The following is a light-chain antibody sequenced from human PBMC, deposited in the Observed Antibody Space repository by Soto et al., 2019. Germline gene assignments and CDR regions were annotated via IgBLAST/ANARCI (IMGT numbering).Light chain of an antibody. V-gene: IGKV1-39*01. CDR1: QPISEY. J-gene: IGKJ1*01. CDR3: QQSYNTPRT. CDR2: TSS. Sequence: DIQMNQSPSSLSASVGDRVTITCRTSQPISEYLNWYQQKPGKAHSLLIYTSSNLKTGVPSRFSGSGSGTHFTLTINSLQPEDFPTYYCQQSYNTPRTFGQGTKVDI.